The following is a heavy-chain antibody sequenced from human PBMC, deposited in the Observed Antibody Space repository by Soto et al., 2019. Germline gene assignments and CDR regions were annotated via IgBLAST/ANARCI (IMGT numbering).Heavy chain of an antibody. D-gene: IGHD4-17*01. CDR3: VRPRSTVQIPPT. Sequence: GGSLRLSCSASGFTFSMFSMHWVRQAPGKGLEYVSGISSNGDSTYYADSVKGRFTISRDNSKNTLYLQMSSLRAVDTAVYYCVRPRSTVQIPPTWGQGTLVTVSS. J-gene: IGHJ5*02. CDR2: ISSNGDST. V-gene: IGHV3-64D*06. CDR1: GFTFSMFS.